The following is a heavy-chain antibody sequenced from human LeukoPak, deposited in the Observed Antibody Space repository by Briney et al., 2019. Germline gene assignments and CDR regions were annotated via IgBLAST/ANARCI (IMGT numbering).Heavy chain of an antibody. Sequence: KPSETLSLTCAVSGGSIISFWWSWVRQPPGKGLEWIGEINHRGTTNSDTSLKSRVTMSVDTSKNQLSLTLSSVTAADTGVYYCARHLGTPGTRGFDYWGQGIQVTVSS. CDR1: GGSIISFW. J-gene: IGHJ4*02. CDR3: ARHLGTPGTRGFDY. CDR2: INHRGTT. V-gene: IGHV4-4*02. D-gene: IGHD1-1*01.